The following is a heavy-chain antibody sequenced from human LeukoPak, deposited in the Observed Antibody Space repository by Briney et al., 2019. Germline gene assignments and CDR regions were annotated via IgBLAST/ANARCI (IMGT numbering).Heavy chain of an antibody. J-gene: IGHJ4*02. CDR1: GFTFSDYY. CDR2: ISSSSSYT. D-gene: IGHD6-19*01. CDR3: ARDQGLLVVAGRFGY. V-gene: IGHV3-11*06. Sequence: PGGSLRLSCAASGFTFSDYYMSWIRQAPGKGLEWVSYISSSSSYTNYADSVKGRFTISRDNAKNSLYLQMNSLRAEDTAVYYCARDQGLLVVAGRFGYWGQGTLVTVSS.